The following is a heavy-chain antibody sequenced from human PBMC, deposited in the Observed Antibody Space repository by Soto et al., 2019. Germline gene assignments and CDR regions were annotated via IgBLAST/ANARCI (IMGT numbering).Heavy chain of an antibody. Sequence: SETLSLTCAVSGDSISTSSYYWGWIRQPPGKGLEWIASIYYSGATYYNPSLQSRVTISVDTSNNRFSLTLSSLTAADTAVYFCERLSYSGYLQTWGQGSLVTVYS. J-gene: IGHJ1*01. V-gene: IGHV4-39*02. CDR3: ERLSYSGYLQT. CDR1: GDSISTSSYY. CDR2: IYYSGAT. D-gene: IGHD1-26*01.